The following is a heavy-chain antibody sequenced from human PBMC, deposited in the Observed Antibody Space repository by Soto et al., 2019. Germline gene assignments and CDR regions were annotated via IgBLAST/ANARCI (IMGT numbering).Heavy chain of an antibody. J-gene: IGHJ3*02. CDR1: GFTVSSNY. CDR2: IYSGGST. D-gene: IGHD1-1*01. CDR3: ARDLERPLDDAFDI. V-gene: IGHV3-66*01. Sequence: PGGSLRLSCAASGFTVSSNYMSWVRQAPGKGLEWVSVIYSGGSTYYADSVKGRFTISRDNSKNTLYLQMNSLRAEDTAVYYCARDLERPLDDAFDIWGQGTMVTVSS.